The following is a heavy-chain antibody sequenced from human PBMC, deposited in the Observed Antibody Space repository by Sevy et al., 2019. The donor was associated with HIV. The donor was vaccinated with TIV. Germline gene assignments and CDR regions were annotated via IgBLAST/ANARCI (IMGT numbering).Heavy chain of an antibody. CDR3: ARDHMVRGVPYPVYFDY. D-gene: IGHD3-10*01. J-gene: IGHJ4*02. CDR2: IYTSGST. V-gene: IGHV4-4*07. CDR1: GGSISSYY. Sequence: SETLSLTFTVSGGSISSYYWSWIRQPAGKGLEWIGRIYTSGSTNYNPSLKSRVTMSVDTSKNQFSLKLSSVTAADTAVYYCARDHMVRGVPYPVYFDYWGQGTLVTVSS.